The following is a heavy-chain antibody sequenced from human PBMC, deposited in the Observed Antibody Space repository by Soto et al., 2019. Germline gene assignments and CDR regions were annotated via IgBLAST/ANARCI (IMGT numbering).Heavy chain of an antibody. J-gene: IGHJ5*02. D-gene: IGHD3-22*01. CDR1: VFTFSSYE. Sequence: GGSLRLSCAASVFTFSSYEMNWVRRAPGKGLEWISYISSSTNTMYYADSVKGRFTISRDNAKNSLYLQMNSLRAEDTAVYYCARGVYDSNGYSYPWGQGTLVTVSS. CDR2: ISSSTNTM. V-gene: IGHV3-48*03. CDR3: ARGVYDSNGYSYP.